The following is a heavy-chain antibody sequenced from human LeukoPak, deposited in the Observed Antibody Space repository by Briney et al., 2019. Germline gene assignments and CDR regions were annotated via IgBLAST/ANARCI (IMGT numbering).Heavy chain of an antibody. D-gene: IGHD2-2*01. CDR2: IYYSEST. CDR1: GGSISDYY. Sequence: SETLSLTCTVSGGSISDYYWSWIRQPPGKGLEWIGYIYYSESTNYTPSLKSRVTISINTSKNQFSLRLSSVTAADTAVYYCAGATSREALDIWGQGTRVTVSS. J-gene: IGHJ3*02. CDR3: AGATSREALDI. V-gene: IGHV4-59*01.